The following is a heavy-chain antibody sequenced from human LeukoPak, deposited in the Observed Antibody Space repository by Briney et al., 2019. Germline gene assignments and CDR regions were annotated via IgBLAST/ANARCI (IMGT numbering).Heavy chain of an antibody. CDR2: MNPNSGNT. CDR3: ARYSGSFTVGDY. J-gene: IGHJ4*02. D-gene: IGHD1-26*01. CDR1: GYTFTSYD. Sequence: ASVKVSCKASGYTFTSYDINWVRQATGQGLEWMGWMNPNSGNTGYAQKFQGRVTMTRNTSISTAYMELSSLRSEDTAVYYCARYSGSFTVGDYWGQGTLVTISS. V-gene: IGHV1-8*01.